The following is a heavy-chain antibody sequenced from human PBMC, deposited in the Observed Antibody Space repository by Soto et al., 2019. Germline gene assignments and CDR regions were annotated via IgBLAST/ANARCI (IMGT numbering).Heavy chain of an antibody. CDR3: AREGVSSRWYNYYGMDV. CDR1: GGSISSYY. D-gene: IGHD6-13*01. CDR2: IYYSGST. Sequence: NPSETLSLTCTVSGGSISSYYWSWIRQPPGKGLEWIGYIYYSGSTNYNPSLKSRVTISVDTSKNQFSLKLSSVTAADTAVYYCAREGVSSRWYNYYGMDVWGQGTTVTVS. J-gene: IGHJ6*02. V-gene: IGHV4-59*01.